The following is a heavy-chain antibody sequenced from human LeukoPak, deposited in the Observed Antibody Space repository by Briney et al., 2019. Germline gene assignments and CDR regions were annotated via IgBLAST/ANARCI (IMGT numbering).Heavy chain of an antibody. CDR2: ISSSGSTI. CDR1: GFTFSDYY. D-gene: IGHD3-22*01. Sequence: GGSLRLSCAASGFTFSDYYMSWIRQAPGKVLEWVSYISSSGSTIYYADSVKGRFTISRDNAKNSLYLQMSSLRAEDTAVYYCARGGPTYYYDSSGYPPLDYWGQGTLVTVSS. CDR3: ARGGPTYYYDSSGYPPLDY. J-gene: IGHJ4*02. V-gene: IGHV3-11*01.